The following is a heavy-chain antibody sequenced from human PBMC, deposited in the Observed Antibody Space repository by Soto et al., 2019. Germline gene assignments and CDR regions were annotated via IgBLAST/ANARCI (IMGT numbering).Heavy chain of an antibody. CDR2: IWYDGSNK. J-gene: IGHJ6*02. CDR1: GFTFSSYG. V-gene: IGHV3-33*01. CDR3: ARDRGKDSSGWYYYYGMGV. D-gene: IGHD6-19*01. Sequence: QVQLVESGGGVVQPGRSLRLSCAASGFTFSSYGMHWVRQAPGKGLEWVAVIWYDGSNKYYADSVKGRFTISRDNSKNTLYLQMNSLRAEDTAVYYCARDRGKDSSGWYYYYGMGVWGQGTTVTVSS.